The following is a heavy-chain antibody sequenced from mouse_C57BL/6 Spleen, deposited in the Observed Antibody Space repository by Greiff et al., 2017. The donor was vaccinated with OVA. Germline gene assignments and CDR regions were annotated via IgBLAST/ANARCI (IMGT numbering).Heavy chain of an antibody. CDR2: IYPGGGYT. Sequence: QVQLQQSGAELVRPGTSVKMSCKASGYTFTNYWIGWAKQRPGHGLEWIGDIYPGGGYTNYNEKFKGKATLTADKSSRTAYMQFSSLTSEDSAIYYCARRGYDYEGAWFAYWGQGTLVTVSA. CDR3: ARRGYDYEGAWFAY. V-gene: IGHV1-63*01. J-gene: IGHJ3*01. CDR1: GYTFTNYW. D-gene: IGHD2-4*01.